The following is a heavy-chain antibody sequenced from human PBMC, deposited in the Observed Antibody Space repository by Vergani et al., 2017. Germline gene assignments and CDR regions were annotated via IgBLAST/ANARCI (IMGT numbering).Heavy chain of an antibody. CDR3: ARVGDDILTGYYMPSDY. CDR1: VFTFSDYY. J-gene: IGHJ4*02. D-gene: IGHD3-9*01. CDR2: ISSSSSYT. V-gene: IGHV3-11*06. Sequence: QVQLVESGGGLVKPGGSLRLSCAASVFTFSDYYMSWIRQAPGKGLEWVSYISSSSSYTNYADSVKGRFTISRDNAKNSLYLQMNSLRAEDTAVYYCARVGDDILTGYYMPSDYWGQGTLVTVSS.